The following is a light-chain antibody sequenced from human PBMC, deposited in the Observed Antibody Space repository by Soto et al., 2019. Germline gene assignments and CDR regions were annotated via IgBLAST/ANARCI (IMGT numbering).Light chain of an antibody. CDR3: QLYGISPH. V-gene: IGKV3-20*01. CDR2: DAS. Sequence: ESVLTQSPGTLSLSPGERATLSCRASQHIRSNYLAWYQHKPGQAPRLLIYDASTRATGIPARFSGSGSGTEFTLTISSLQSEDFAVYYCQLYGISPHFGQGTRLEIK. CDR1: QHIRSNY. J-gene: IGKJ5*01.